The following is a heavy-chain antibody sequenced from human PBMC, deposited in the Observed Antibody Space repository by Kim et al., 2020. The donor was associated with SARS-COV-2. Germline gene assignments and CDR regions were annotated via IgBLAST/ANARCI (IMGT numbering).Heavy chain of an antibody. CDR3: AKCPLKSYYFDF. Sequence: GYAEAVKGRFTVSRDNAKNSLYHEMTSLGTEDTALYYCAKCPLKSYYFDFWGQGTLVTVSS. V-gene: IGHV3-9*01. J-gene: IGHJ4*02.